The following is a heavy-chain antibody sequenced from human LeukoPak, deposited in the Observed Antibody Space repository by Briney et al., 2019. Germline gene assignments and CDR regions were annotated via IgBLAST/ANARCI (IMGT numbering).Heavy chain of an antibody. D-gene: IGHD1-26*01. J-gene: IGHJ5*02. Sequence: SETLSLTCTVSGGSISSYYWSWIRQPPGEGLEWIGYIYYTWSTNYNPSLKSRVTISVDTSKNQFSLKLSSVTAADTAVYYCARAVGATPYDWFDPWGQGTLVTVSS. CDR1: GGSISSYY. CDR3: ARAVGATPYDWFDP. V-gene: IGHV4-59*01. CDR2: IYYTWST.